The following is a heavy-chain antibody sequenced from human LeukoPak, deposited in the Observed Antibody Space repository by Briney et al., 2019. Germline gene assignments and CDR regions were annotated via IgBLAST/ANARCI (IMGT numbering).Heavy chain of an antibody. D-gene: IGHD2-2*01. CDR3: ARGGYSPIVVPAAKSYMDV. Sequence: SETLSLTCAVFGGSFSSYYWSWIRQPPGKGLEWIGEIHHNGSTNYNPCLKSRVAISVNTYYHQFSLKLSSVTAADPAVYYCARGGYSPIVVPAAKSYMDVWGKGTTVTVSS. V-gene: IGHV4-34*01. J-gene: IGHJ6*03. CDR2: IHHNGST. CDR1: GGSFSSYY.